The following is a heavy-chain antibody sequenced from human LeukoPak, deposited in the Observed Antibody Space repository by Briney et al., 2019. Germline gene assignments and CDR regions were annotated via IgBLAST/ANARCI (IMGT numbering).Heavy chain of an antibody. CDR1: GYTFTSYG. Sequence: ASVKVSCKASGYTFTSYGISWVRQAPGQGLEWMGWISAYNGNTNYAQKLQGRVTMTTDTSTSTAYMELRSLRSDDTAVYYCARAPEVIVATITTGYFDYWGQGTLVTVSS. D-gene: IGHD5-12*01. J-gene: IGHJ4*02. CDR3: ARAPEVIVATITTGYFDY. V-gene: IGHV1-18*01. CDR2: ISAYNGNT.